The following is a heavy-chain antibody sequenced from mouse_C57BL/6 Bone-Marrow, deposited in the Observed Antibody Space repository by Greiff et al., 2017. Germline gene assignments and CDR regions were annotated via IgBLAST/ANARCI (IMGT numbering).Heavy chain of an antibody. Sequence: EVMLVESGEGLVKPGGSLKLSCAASGFTFSSYAMSWVRQTPEKSLEWVAYISSGGGYIYYADTVKGRFTISRDNARNTLYLQMSSLKSEDTAMYYCTRPYVHYAMDYWGQGTSVTVSS. J-gene: IGHJ4*01. CDR1: GFTFSSYA. D-gene: IGHD2-14*01. CDR2: ISSGGGYI. CDR3: TRPYVHYAMDY. V-gene: IGHV5-9-1*02.